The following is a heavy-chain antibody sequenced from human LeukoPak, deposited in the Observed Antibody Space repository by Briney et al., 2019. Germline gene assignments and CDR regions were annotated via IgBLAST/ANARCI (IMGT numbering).Heavy chain of an antibody. Sequence: QPGGSLRLSCAASGFTFSDHYMDWVRQAPGKGLEWIARTKNKADSYITQYAASVKGRFISSRDDSKNSLRLQVNSLKTEDTAVYYCARDTAAALDHWGQGILVTVSS. CDR1: GFTFSDHY. D-gene: IGHD6-13*01. CDR3: ARDTAAALDH. CDR2: TKNKADSYIT. J-gene: IGHJ4*02. V-gene: IGHV3-72*01.